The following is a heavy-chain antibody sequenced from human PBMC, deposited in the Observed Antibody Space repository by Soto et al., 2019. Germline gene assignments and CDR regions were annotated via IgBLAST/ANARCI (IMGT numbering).Heavy chain of an antibody. CDR2: IYYSGST. D-gene: IGHD3-22*01. CDR3: ARARYYDSSGFDGEFDY. CDR1: GGSISSYY. J-gene: IGHJ4*02. V-gene: IGHV4-59*01. Sequence: SETLSLTCTVSGGSISSYYWSWIRQPPGKGLEWIGYIYYSGSTNYNPSLKSRVTISVDTSKNQFSLKLSSVTAADTAVYYCARARYYDSSGFDGEFDYWGQGNLVTVYS.